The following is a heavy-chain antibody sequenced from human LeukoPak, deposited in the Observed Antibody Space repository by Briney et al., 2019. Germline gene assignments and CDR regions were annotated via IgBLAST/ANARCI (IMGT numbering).Heavy chain of an antibody. V-gene: IGHV4-38-2*01. CDR2: IYYSGIT. CDR3: ARTGTGNYFDY. Sequence: SETLSPTCAVSGYTISSGYYWGWIRQPPGKGLEWIGTIYYSGITNYNPSLKSRVTISLDTSKNHFSLKLSSLTAADTAMYHCARTGTGNYFDYWGQGTLVTVSS. D-gene: IGHD7-27*01. CDR1: GYTISSGYY. J-gene: IGHJ4*02.